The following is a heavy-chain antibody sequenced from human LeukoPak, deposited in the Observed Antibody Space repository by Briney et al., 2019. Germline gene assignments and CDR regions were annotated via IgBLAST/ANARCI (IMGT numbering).Heavy chain of an antibody. CDR2: INPSGCST. V-gene: IGHV1-46*01. CDR3: AREGTVVTPFDY. Sequence: ASVKVSCKASGYTFTSYYMHWVRQAPGQGLEWRGIINPSGCSTSYAQKFQGRVTMTRDMSTSTVYMELSSLRYEDTDVYYCAREGTVVTPFDYWGQGPLVTVSS. J-gene: IGHJ4*02. CDR1: GYTFTSYY. D-gene: IGHD4-23*01.